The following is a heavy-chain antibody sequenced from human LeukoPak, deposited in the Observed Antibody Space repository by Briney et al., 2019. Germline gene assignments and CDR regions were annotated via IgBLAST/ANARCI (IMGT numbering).Heavy chain of an antibody. Sequence: GGSLRLSCTASGFTFGDYAMSWFRQAPGKGLEWVSAISGSGGSTYYADSVKGRFTISRDNSKNTLYLQMNSLRAEDTAVYYCAKDSGYSSSWYSDYWGQGTLVTVSS. J-gene: IGHJ4*02. D-gene: IGHD6-13*01. CDR3: AKDSGYSSSWYSDY. CDR1: GFTFGDYA. V-gene: IGHV3-23*01. CDR2: ISGSGGST.